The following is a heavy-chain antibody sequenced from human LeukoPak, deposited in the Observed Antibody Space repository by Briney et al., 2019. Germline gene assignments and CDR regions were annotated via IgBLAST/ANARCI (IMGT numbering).Heavy chain of an antibody. CDR3: ARCSRTIHDFYDFWFDP. J-gene: IGHJ5*02. Sequence: GASVKVSCKASGGTFSSYAISWARQAPGQGLEWMGRIIPILGIANYAQKFQGRVTITADKSTSTAYMELSSLRSEDTAVYYCARCSRTIHDFYDFWFDPWGQGTLVTVSS. CDR1: GGTFSSYA. CDR2: IIPILGIA. V-gene: IGHV1-69*04. D-gene: IGHD3-3*01.